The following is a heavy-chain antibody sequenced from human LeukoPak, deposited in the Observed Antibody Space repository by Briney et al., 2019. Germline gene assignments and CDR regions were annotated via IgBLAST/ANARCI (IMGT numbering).Heavy chain of an antibody. V-gene: IGHV4-59*08. CDR3: ARRNYLTYDF. CDR2: VYHSGTT. D-gene: IGHD1-7*01. J-gene: IGHJ4*02. CDR1: GCSIRNNY. Sequence: SETLSLTCTVAGCSIRNNYLSWIRQPPGKGLEWIGYVYHSGTTTYNPSLKSRVTISVETSKTQFSLNLTSVTAAALAMYSCARRNYLTYDFWGQGTLVSV.